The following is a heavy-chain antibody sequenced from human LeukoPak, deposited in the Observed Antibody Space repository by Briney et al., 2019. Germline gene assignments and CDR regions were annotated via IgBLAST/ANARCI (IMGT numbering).Heavy chain of an antibody. CDR1: GGSFSGYY. Sequence: PSETLSLTCAVYGGSFSGYYWSWIRQPPGKGLEWIGEINHSGSTNYNPSLKSRVTISVDTSKNQFSLKLSSVTAADTAVYYCARLPSERPYFDYWGQGTLVTVSS. CDR2: INHSGST. V-gene: IGHV4-34*01. D-gene: IGHD2-2*01. CDR3: ARLPSERPYFDY. J-gene: IGHJ4*02.